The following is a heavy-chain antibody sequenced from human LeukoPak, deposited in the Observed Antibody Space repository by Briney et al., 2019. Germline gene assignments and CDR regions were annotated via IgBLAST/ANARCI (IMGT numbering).Heavy chain of an antibody. J-gene: IGHJ4*02. Sequence: ASVKVSCKASGGTFSSYAISWVRQAPGQGLEWMGRIIPILGIANYAQKFQGRVTITADKSTSTAYMELSSLRSEDTAVYYCANSRRVVSQDGPDYWGQGTLVTVSS. V-gene: IGHV1-69*04. D-gene: IGHD3-3*01. CDR1: GGTFSSYA. CDR3: ANSRRVVSQDGPDY. CDR2: IIPILGIA.